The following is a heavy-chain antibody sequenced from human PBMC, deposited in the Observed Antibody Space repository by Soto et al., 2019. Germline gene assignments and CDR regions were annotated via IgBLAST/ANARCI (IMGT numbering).Heavy chain of an antibody. CDR2: INPSGGST. D-gene: IGHD5-12*01. CDR3: ARDHHPYSCYDYGDY. V-gene: IGHV1-46*01. J-gene: IGHJ4*02. CDR1: GYTFTSYY. Sequence: ASVKVSCKASGYTFTSYYMHWVRQAPGQGLEWMGIINPSGGSTSYAQKFQGRVTMTRDTSTSTVYMELSSLRSEDTAVYYCARDHHPYSCYDYGDYWGQGTLVTVCS.